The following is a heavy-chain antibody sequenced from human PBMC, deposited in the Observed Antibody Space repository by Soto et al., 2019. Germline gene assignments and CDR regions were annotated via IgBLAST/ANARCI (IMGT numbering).Heavy chain of an antibody. J-gene: IGHJ6*02. CDR3: AVVPFWSGYYTGPPSYYYYGMDV. Sequence: ASVQVSFKASGYTFTSYYMHWLRQAPGQGREWMGIINPSGGSTSYAQKFQGRVTMTRDTSTSTVYMELSTLRSEDTAVYYCAVVPFWSGYYTGPPSYYYYGMDVWGQGTTVTVSS. CDR1: GYTFTSYY. D-gene: IGHD3-3*01. CDR2: INPSGGST. V-gene: IGHV1-46*03.